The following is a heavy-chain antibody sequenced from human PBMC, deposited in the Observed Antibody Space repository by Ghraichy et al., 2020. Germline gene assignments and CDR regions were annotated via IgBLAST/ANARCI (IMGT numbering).Heavy chain of an antibody. CDR2: ISYSGST. CDR3: ARVGRSLAVAGTTPYFDY. D-gene: IGHD6-19*01. Sequence: SETLSLTCTVSGGSINSFYWYWIRQPPGKGLEWIGYISYSGSTSYNPSLKSRVSLSVDTPKNRLSLKLSSVTAADTAVYYCARVGRSLAVAGTTPYFDYWGQGTVVTVSA. J-gene: IGHJ4*02. V-gene: IGHV4-59*01. CDR1: GGSINSFY.